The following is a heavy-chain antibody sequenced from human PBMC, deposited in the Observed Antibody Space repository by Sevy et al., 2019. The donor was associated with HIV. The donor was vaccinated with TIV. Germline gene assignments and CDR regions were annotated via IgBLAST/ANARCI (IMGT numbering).Heavy chain of an antibody. D-gene: IGHD2-15*01. J-gene: IGHJ6*02. CDR3: ARVVAYCSGGSCFPGYYYGMDV. CDR1: GFTFSNYN. CDR2: ISSSSNYI. V-gene: IGHV3-21*01. Sequence: GGSLRLSCAASGFTFSNYNMNWVRQAPGKGLEWVSSISSSSNYISYADSMKGRFTISRDNAKNSLYLQMNSLRAEDTAVYYCARVVAYCSGGSCFPGYYYGMDVWGQGTTVRLL.